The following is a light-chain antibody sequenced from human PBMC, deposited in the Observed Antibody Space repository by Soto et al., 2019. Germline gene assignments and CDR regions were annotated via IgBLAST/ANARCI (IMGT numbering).Light chain of an antibody. J-gene: IGLJ1*01. CDR2: EVT. Sequence: QSALTQPPSASGSPGQSVTISCTGTKNDIAGYNYISWYQQLPGKAPKLMIYEVTIRPSGISNRFSGSKSGNTASLTISGLQAEDEADYFCTSFTSTSSLYVFGTGTKLTVL. CDR3: TSFTSTSSLYV. CDR1: KNDIAGYNY. V-gene: IGLV2-14*01.